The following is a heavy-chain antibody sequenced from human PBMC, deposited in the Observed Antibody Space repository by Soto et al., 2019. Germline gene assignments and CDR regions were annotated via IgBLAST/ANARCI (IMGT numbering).Heavy chain of an antibody. Sequence: GESLKISCAASGFTFSSYWMSWVRQAPGKGLEWVANIKQDGSEKYYVDSVKGRFTISRDNAKNSLYLQMNSLRAEDTAVYYCAREVCSSTSCYFDYWGQGTLVTVSS. V-gene: IGHV3-7*01. J-gene: IGHJ4*02. CDR2: IKQDGSEK. CDR1: GFTFSSYW. D-gene: IGHD2-2*01. CDR3: AREVCSSTSCYFDY.